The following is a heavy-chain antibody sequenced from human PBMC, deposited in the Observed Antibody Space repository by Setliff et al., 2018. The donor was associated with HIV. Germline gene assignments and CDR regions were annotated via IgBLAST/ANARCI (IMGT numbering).Heavy chain of an antibody. J-gene: IGHJ4*02. CDR2: IYYSGST. CDR1: GGSISSHY. Sequence: SETLSLTCTVSGGSISSHYWSWIRQPPGKGLEWIGSIYYSGSTNYNPSLKSRVTISVDTSKNQFSLKLSSVTAADTAVYYCARDRTPYYYDSSGYYGYYFDYWGQGTPVTVSS. D-gene: IGHD3-22*01. CDR3: ARDRTPYYYDSSGYYGYYFDY. V-gene: IGHV4-59*11.